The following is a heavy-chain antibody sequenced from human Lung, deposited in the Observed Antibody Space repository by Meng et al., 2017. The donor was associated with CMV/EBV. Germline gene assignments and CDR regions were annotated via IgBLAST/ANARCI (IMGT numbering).Heavy chain of an antibody. CDR2: ISTNTGTP. J-gene: IGHJ5*02. D-gene: IGHD2/OR15-2a*01. V-gene: IGHV7-4-1*02. CDR3: ARGGNFDP. CDR1: RYTFSTYT. Sequence: QVQLVQSGAEVKKPGVSVKLSCKTSRYTFSTYTINWVRQAHGRGLEWMGWISTNTGTPTYTQGFTGRFVFSLDTSVSTAYLQISSLKAEDTAVYYCARGGNFDPWGQGTLVTVSS.